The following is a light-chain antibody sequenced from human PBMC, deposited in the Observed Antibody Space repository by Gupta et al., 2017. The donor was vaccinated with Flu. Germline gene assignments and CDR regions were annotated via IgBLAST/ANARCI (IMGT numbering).Light chain of an antibody. J-gene: IGLJ1*01. CDR1: NNDVGRYDY. CDR2: EVI. Sequence: QSALTQPASVSGSPGQSVTIFCTGTNNDVGRYDYVSWYQHHPGKAPKLIIYEVIKRPSGVSDRFSGSKSGTTASLTISGREAEDEGDYYCCSHTGDSTLIFGSGTSLTV. V-gene: IGLV2-14*01. CDR3: CSHTGDSTLI.